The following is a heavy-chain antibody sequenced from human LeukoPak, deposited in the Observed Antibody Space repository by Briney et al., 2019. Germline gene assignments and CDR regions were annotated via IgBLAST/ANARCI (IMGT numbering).Heavy chain of an antibody. D-gene: IGHD3-10*01. CDR1: GGTFSSYA. J-gene: IGHJ6*03. CDR2: IIPIFGTA. Sequence: SVKVSCKXSGGTFSSYAISWVRQAPGQGLERMGGIIPIFGTANYAQKFQGRVTITTDESTSTAYMELSSLRSEDTAVYYCARAGGLLSYYYMDVWGKGTTVTVSS. V-gene: IGHV1-69*05. CDR3: ARAGGLLSYYYMDV.